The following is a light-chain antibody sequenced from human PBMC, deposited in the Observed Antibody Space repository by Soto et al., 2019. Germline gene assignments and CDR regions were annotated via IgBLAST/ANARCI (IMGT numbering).Light chain of an antibody. V-gene: IGKV3-20*01. J-gene: IGKJ1*01. Sequence: EIVLTQSPGTLSLSPGERATLSCRASQSVRSNYLAWYQLKPGQSPRPLIYGAYSRATCIPDSFIASGSGKDFTLSISSLDPENFPVDFGQQYGYSPRSFGQGTRWIS. CDR1: QSVRSNY. CDR2: GAY. CDR3: QQYGYSPRS.